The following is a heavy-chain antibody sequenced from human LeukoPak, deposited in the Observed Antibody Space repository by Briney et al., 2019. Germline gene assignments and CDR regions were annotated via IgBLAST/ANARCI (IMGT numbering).Heavy chain of an antibody. CDR1: GYTFTSYG. CDR3: ARPLDSSRWYSTWGLN. Sequence: ASVKVSCKASGYTFTSYGISWVRQAPGQGLEWMGWISAYNGNTNYAQKLQGRVTMTTDTSTSTAYMELRSLRSDDTAVYYCARPLDSSRWYSTWGLNWGQGTLVTVSS. D-gene: IGHD3-22*01. V-gene: IGHV1-18*01. CDR2: ISAYNGNT. J-gene: IGHJ4*02.